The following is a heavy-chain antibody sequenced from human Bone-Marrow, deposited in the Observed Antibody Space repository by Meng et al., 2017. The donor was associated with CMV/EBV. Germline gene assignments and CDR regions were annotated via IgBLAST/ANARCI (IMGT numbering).Heavy chain of an antibody. D-gene: IGHD3-3*01. CDR1: GGTFSSYT. CDR2: IIPILGIA. J-gene: IGHJ4*02. V-gene: IGHV1-69*02. Sequence: SVKVSCKASGGTFSSYTISWVRQAPGQGLEWMGRIIPILGIANYAQKFQGRVTITADKSTSTAYMELSSLRSEDTAMYYCASSVFWSGSPILWGQGTLVTVSS. CDR3: ASSVFWSGSPIL.